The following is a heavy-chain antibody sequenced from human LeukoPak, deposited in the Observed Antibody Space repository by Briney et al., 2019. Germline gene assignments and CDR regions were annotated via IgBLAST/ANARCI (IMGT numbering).Heavy chain of an antibody. J-gene: IGHJ4*02. CDR2: IKSKTDGGTT. Sequence: GGSLRLSCAASGFTFSNAWMSWVRQAPGKGLEWVGRIKSKTDGGTTDYAAPVKGRFTISRDDSKNTLYLQMNSLKTEDTAVYYCTTPSGRSSWYYFDYWGRGTLVTVSS. CDR3: TTPSGRSSWYYFDY. CDR1: GFTFSNAW. V-gene: IGHV3-15*01. D-gene: IGHD6-13*01.